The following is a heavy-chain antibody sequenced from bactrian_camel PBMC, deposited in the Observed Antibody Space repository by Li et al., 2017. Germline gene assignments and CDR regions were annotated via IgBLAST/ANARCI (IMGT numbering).Heavy chain of an antibody. CDR1: VSSANDYC. V-gene: IGHV3S6*01. J-gene: IGHJ6*01. Sequence: HVQLVESGGGLVQPGGSLRLSCAVSVSSANDYCLGWFRQASGKEREWVGSLDSDGRINYADSVKGRFTISKDSAKNTLSLQMNSLKPEDTAMYYCAAVRYGGSWYPLCRARSADFGYWGQGTQVTVS. CDR2: LDSDGRI. CDR3: AAVRYGGSWYPLCRARSADFGY. D-gene: IGHD6*01.